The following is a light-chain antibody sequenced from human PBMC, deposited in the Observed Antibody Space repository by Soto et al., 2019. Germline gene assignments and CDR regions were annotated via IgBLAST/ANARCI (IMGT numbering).Light chain of an antibody. CDR1: QSISSY. Sequence: DIPMTQSPSSLSASVGGRVTITCRASQSISSYLNWYQQKPGKAPKLLIYAASSLQSGVPSRFSGSGSGTDFTLTISSLQPEDFATYYCQQSYSTLALTFGGGTKVEIK. J-gene: IGKJ4*01. CDR3: QQSYSTLALT. V-gene: IGKV1-39*01. CDR2: AAS.